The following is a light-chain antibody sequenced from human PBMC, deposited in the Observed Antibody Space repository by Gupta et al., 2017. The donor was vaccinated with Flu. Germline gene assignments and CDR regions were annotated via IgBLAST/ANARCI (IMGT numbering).Light chain of an antibody. J-gene: IGKJ1*01. CDR1: QSVSTSF. V-gene: IGKV3-20*01. CDR2: GAS. CDR3: QQYSDSPAT. Sequence: GTLSLSPGERVTLSCRASQSVSTSFLAWYQQKPGQAPRLLMYGASRRATGIPDRFSGSGSGTEFTLTISRLEPEDFAVYYCQQYSDSPATFGQGTKLEIK.